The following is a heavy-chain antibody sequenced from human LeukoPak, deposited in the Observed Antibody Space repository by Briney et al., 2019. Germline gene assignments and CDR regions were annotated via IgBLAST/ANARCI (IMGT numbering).Heavy chain of an antibody. CDR3: ARVYDSSGYLYYFDY. CDR2: IYYSGST. Sequence: SETLSLTCTVSGGPISSSSYYWGWIRQPPGKGLEWIGSIYYSGSTYYNPSLKSRVIISVDTSKNQFSLKLSSVTAADTAVYYCARVYDSSGYLYYFDYWGQGTLVTVSS. J-gene: IGHJ4*02. V-gene: IGHV4-39*07. D-gene: IGHD3-22*01. CDR1: GGPISSSSYY.